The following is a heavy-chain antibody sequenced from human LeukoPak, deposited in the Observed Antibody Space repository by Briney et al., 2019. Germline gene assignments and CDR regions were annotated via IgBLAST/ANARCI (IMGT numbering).Heavy chain of an antibody. CDR3: AKAPEPRYSSSWPFIFDY. Sequence: PGGSLRLSCAASGFIFSSYAMSWVRKAPGKGLEWVSAISGSCGSTYYADSVKDRFTISRDNSKNTLYLQMNSLRAEDTAVYYCAKAPEPRYSSSWPFIFDYWGQGTLVTVSS. D-gene: IGHD6-13*01. V-gene: IGHV3-23*01. CDR2: ISGSCGST. J-gene: IGHJ4*02. CDR1: GFIFSSYA.